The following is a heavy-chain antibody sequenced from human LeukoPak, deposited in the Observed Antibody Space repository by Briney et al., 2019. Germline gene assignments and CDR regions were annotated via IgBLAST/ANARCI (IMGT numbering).Heavy chain of an antibody. Sequence: SETLSLTCTVSGGSISSSSYYWSWIRQPPGKGLEWIGEINQSGSTNYNPSLKSRVTISVHTSKHQFSLKLRSVTAADMAVYYCARPRGYSYGQGAFDIWGQGTMVTVSS. CDR3: ARPRGYSYGQGAFDI. CDR1: GGSISSSSYY. D-gene: IGHD5-18*01. V-gene: IGHV4-39*07. CDR2: INQSGST. J-gene: IGHJ3*02.